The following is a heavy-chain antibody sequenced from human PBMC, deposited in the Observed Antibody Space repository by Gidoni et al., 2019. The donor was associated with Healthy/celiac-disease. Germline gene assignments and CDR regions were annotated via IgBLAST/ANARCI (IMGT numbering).Heavy chain of an antibody. CDR2: MNPNGGTT. J-gene: IGHJ6*02. V-gene: IGHV1-8*01. Sequence: QVQQVQSGAEVKKPGASGKVSCKASGYTFTSYDINCVRQATGQGLEWMVWMNPNGGTTGYAQKFQGRVTMTRNTSISTASMELSRLRSEDMAVYYCARGNLGGGYFYSYYYGMDVWGQGTTVTVSS. CDR3: ARGNLGGGYFYSYYYGMDV. CDR1: GYTFTSYD. D-gene: IGHD3-22*01.